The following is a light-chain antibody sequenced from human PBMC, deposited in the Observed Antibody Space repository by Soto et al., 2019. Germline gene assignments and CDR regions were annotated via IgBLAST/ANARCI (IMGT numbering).Light chain of an antibody. Sequence: QSVLTQPPSVSGAPGQRVTISCTGSSSNIGAGYDVHWYQQLPGTAPKLLIYGNTNRPSGVPDRFSGSKSGTSASLAITGLQAEDEADYYCQSYDSSRINYVFGTGTKVTVL. J-gene: IGLJ1*01. CDR1: SSNIGAGYD. V-gene: IGLV1-40*01. CDR3: QSYDSSRINYV. CDR2: GNT.